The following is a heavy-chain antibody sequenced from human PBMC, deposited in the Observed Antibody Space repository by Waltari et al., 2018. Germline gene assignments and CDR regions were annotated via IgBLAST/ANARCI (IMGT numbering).Heavy chain of an antibody. CDR2: IYTSGRT. Sequence: QVQLQESGPGLVKPSETLSLTCTVSGGSISSYYWSWIRQPAGKGLEWIGRIYTSGRTNYSPSLKSRVTMSVDTSKNQCSLKLSSVTAADTAVYYCARGGFTIQPRYYGMDVWGQGTTVTVSS. CDR1: GGSISSYY. D-gene: IGHD3-3*01. V-gene: IGHV4-4*07. CDR3: ARGGFTIQPRYYGMDV. J-gene: IGHJ6*02.